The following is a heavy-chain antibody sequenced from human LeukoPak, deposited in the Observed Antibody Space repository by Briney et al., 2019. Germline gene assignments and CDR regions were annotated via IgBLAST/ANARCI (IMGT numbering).Heavy chain of an antibody. CDR1: GYTFTSFD. D-gene: IGHD1-26*01. Sequence: ASVKVSCKASGYTFTSFDINWGRQATGQGREWGGWMNANSGNTGYAQKFQGRVTMTRNPSISTAYMEVSSLRYEDTAVYYCARFGMGAQLPFDTWGQGTLVTVSS. J-gene: IGHJ4*02. CDR3: ARFGMGAQLPFDT. CDR2: MNANSGNT. V-gene: IGHV1-8*01.